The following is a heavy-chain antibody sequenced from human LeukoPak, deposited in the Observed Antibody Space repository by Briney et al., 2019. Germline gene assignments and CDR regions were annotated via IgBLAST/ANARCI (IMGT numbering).Heavy chain of an antibody. V-gene: IGHV4-59*01. D-gene: IGHD2-2*01. CDR3: ARSVVPAAMRDSYYYYYMDV. CDR1: GGSISSYY. Sequence: PSETLSLTCTASGGSISSYYWSWIRQPPGKGLEWIGYIYYSGSTNYNPSLKSRVTISVDTSKNQFSLKLSSVTAADTAVYYCARSVVPAAMRDSYYYYYMDVWGKGTTVTVSS. J-gene: IGHJ6*03. CDR2: IYYSGST.